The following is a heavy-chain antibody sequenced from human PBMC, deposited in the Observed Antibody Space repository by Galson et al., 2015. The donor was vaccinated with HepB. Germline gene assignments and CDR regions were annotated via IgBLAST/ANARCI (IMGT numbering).Heavy chain of an antibody. Sequence: SLRLSCAASGFTFSTYAMHWVRQAPGKGLEWVAVISHDGSSKYYADSVKGRFTISRDNSKNTLYLQMNSLRAEDTAVYLCAKEDVYYSSGSYYNAPYYFDYCGLGRLATVS. CDR1: GFTFSTYA. D-gene: IGHD3-10*01. CDR2: ISHDGSSK. CDR3: AKEDVYYSSGSYYNAPYYFDY. J-gene: IGHJ4*01. V-gene: IGHV3-30*18.